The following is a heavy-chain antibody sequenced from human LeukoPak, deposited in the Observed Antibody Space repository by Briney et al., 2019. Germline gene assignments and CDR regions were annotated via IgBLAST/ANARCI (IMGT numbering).Heavy chain of an antibody. CDR1: GFTLRSYG. CDR2: ISGSGDRT. CDR3: AKGYYGSGSYGWFDY. J-gene: IGHJ4*02. Sequence: PGGTLRLSCAVSGFTLRSYGMSWVRQAPGKGLEWVSTISGSGDRTYYADSVKGRFTISRDNSKNTLFLHMNSLRAEDTAVYSCAKGYYGSGSYGWFDYWGQGTLVTVSS. V-gene: IGHV3-23*01. D-gene: IGHD3-10*01.